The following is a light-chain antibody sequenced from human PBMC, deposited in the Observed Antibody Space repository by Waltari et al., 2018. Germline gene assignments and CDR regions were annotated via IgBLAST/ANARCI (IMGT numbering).Light chain of an antibody. CDR3: QQYGSSPPFT. CDR2: GAS. CDR1: QSVSSSY. V-gene: IGKV3-20*01. Sequence: EIVLTQSPGPLSLSPGERATLSCRASQSVSSSYLAWYQQKPGQAPSLLIYGASSRATGIPDRCSGSGSGTDFTLTIRRLEPEDFAVYYCQQYGSSPPFTFGQGTKLEIK. J-gene: IGKJ2*01.